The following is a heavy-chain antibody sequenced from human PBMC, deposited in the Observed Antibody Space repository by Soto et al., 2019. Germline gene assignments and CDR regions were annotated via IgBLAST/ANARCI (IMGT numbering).Heavy chain of an antibody. CDR1: GGSISSGGYY. D-gene: IGHD7-27*01. V-gene: IGHV4-31*03. CDR2: IYYSGST. J-gene: IGHJ3*02. Sequence: QVQLQESGPGLVKPSQTLSLTCTVSGGSISSGGYYWSWIRQHPGKGLEWIGYIYYSGSTYYNPSLKSRVTISVDTSKNQFSLKLSSVTTADTAVYYCARGYGLGMFAFDIWGQGTMVTESS. CDR3: ARGYGLGMFAFDI.